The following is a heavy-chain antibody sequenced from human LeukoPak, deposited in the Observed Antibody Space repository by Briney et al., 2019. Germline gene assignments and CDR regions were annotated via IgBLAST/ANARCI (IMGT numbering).Heavy chain of an antibody. CDR3: ARGGYDILSLAYYMDV. V-gene: IGHV4-59*01. Sequence: PSETLSLTCTVSGGSISSYYWSWIRQPPGMGLEWIGYIYYSGSTNYNPSLKSRVTISVDTSKNQFSLKLSSVTAADTAVYYCARGGYDILSLAYYMDVWGKGTTVTISS. D-gene: IGHD3-9*01. CDR2: IYYSGST. J-gene: IGHJ6*03. CDR1: GGSISSYY.